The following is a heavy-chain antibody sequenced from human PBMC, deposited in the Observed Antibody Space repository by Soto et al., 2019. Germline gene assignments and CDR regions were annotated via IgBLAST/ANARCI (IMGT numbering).Heavy chain of an antibody. D-gene: IGHD6-19*01. J-gene: IGHJ3*02. CDR1: VFTFDDDA. CDR3: ASSLKYSRGWYSQGAFDI. V-gene: IGHV3-9*01. CDR2: ISVNSCTI. Sequence: PGWPWSPSCAASVFTFDDDAMQCVRQAPGKGLEWVSGISVNSCTIGDEDSVKGRFPISRDKAKNSLYLQMNSLSDEDTALYYCASSLKYSRGWYSQGAFDIWGQGTMVTVSS.